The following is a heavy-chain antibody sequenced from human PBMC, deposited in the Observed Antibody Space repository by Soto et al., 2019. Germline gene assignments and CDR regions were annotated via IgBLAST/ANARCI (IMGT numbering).Heavy chain of an antibody. V-gene: IGHV4-59*01. D-gene: IGHD3-16*01. Sequence: QVHLQESGPGLVQPSETLSLTCTVSGRSLSSNYWSWIRQAPDKGLEGLGYVFYGGTDYNPSLGGRVSMSVETSKSQFSLKLTSVTVSDTPVYYCASYRGAIYFESWGQGLLVTV. CDR3: ASYRGAIYFES. CDR2: VFYGGT. J-gene: IGHJ4*02. CDR1: GRSLSSNY.